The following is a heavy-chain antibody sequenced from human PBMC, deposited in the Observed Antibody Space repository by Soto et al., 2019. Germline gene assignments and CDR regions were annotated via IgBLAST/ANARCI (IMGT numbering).Heavy chain of an antibody. J-gene: IGHJ4*02. CDR1: GGSISSSTYY. CDR2: IYYSGST. V-gene: IGHV4-39*02. CDR3: AREYSSAPDY. Sequence: SETLSLTCTVSGGSISSSTYYWGWIRQPPGKGLEWIGSIYYSGSTFYSPSLRSRVTISVDTSKNQFSLRVSSVTAADTAVYYCAREYSSAPDYWGQGTLVTVSS. D-gene: IGHD6-25*01.